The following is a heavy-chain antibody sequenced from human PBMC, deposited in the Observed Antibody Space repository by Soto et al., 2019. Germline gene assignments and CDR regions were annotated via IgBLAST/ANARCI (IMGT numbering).Heavy chain of an antibody. CDR1: GYIFTTYW. CDR3: ARQPRYGSTGECLQLDYYGMDV. CDR2: IEPSDSYT. Sequence: GESLKISCEGSGYIFTTYWISWVRQRPGKGLEWMGRIEPSDSYTVYSPSFQGNDTISADKSISTAYLQWSSLKASDTATYYYARQPRYGSTGECLQLDYYGMDVWGQGTTVTVSS. D-gene: IGHD5-18*01. J-gene: IGHJ6*02. V-gene: IGHV5-10-1*01.